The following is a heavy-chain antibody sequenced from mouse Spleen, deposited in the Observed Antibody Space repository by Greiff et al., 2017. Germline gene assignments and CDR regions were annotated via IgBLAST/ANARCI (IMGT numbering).Heavy chain of an antibody. CDR1: GYSFTGYY. J-gene: IGHJ2*01. CDR2: INPSTGDT. Sequence: VQLLQSGPELVKPGASVKISCKASGYSFTGYYMNWVKQSPEKSLEWIGEINPSTGDTTYNQKFKAKATLTVDKSASTAYMQLSSLTSEDSAVYYCARRDYWGQGTTLTVSS. CDR3: ARRDY. V-gene: IGHV1-42*01.